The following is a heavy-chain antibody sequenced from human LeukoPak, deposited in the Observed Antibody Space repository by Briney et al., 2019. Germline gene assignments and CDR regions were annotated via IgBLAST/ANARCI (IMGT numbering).Heavy chain of an antibody. CDR2: VDGGGGGT. CDR1: GFTLSSYA. D-gene: IGHD3-22*01. J-gene: IGHJ4*02. CDR3: AREYFDSSGSYYGPFDY. Sequence: GGSLRLSCAASGFTLSSYAMTWVRQAPGRGLEWVSSVDGGGGGTYYADSVKGRFTISRDNAKNSLHLQMNSLRAEDTAVYYCAREYFDSSGSYYGPFDYWGQGTLVTVSS. V-gene: IGHV3-23*01.